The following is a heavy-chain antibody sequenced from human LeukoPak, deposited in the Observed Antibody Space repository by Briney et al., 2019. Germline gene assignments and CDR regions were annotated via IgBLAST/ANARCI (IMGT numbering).Heavy chain of an antibody. CDR1: GFTFNNYA. Sequence: PGGSLRLSCVASGFTFNNYAMSWVRQAPGKGLEWVSGLSGSGGFTHYVDSVKGRFTISRENSKNTLYLQMNSLRVEDTAVYYCAKKRSAHSSGWYVFDYWGQGILVTVSS. CDR2: LSGSGGFT. D-gene: IGHD6-19*01. CDR3: AKKRSAHSSGWYVFDY. J-gene: IGHJ4*02. V-gene: IGHV3-23*01.